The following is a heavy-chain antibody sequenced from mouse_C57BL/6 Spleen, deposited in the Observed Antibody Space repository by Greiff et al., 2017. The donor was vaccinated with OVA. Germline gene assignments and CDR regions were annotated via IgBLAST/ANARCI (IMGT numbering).Heavy chain of an antibody. CDR3: ARDYYGSSYGFAY. V-gene: IGHV1-26*01. Sequence: EVQLQQSGPELVKPGASVKISCKASGYTFTDYYMNWVKQSHGKSLEWIGAINPNNGGTSYNQKFKGKATLTVDKSYSTAYMELRSLTSDDSAVYYCARDYYGSSYGFAYWGQGTLVTVSA. CDR2: INPNNGGT. D-gene: IGHD1-1*01. J-gene: IGHJ3*01. CDR1: GYTFTDYY.